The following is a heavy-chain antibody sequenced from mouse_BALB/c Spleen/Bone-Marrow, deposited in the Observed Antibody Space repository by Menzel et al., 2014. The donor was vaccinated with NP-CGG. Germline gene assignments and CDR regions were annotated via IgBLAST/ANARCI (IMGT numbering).Heavy chain of an antibody. V-gene: IGHV14-3*02. D-gene: IGHD2-3*01. CDR1: GFNIXDTY. CDR2: IDPANDNT. Sequence: VQLQQSGAEFVKPGASVKLSCTASGFNIXDTYMHWVKRRPEQGLEWIGRIDPANDNTKYDPKFQGKATITADTSSNTAYLQLSSLTSEDTAVYYCARADGYYAWFACWGQGTLVTVSA. CDR3: ARADGYYAWFAC. J-gene: IGHJ3*01.